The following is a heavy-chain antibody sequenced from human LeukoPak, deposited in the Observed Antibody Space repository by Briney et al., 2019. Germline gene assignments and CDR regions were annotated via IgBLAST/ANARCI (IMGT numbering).Heavy chain of an antibody. CDR1: GFTLSDHY. D-gene: IGHD3-22*01. CDR3: TTLESYDSSGYYLDY. V-gene: IGHV3-15*01. J-gene: IGHJ4*02. Sequence: GGSLRLSCVASGFTLSDHYMDWVRQAPGKGLEWVGRTKSKTDGGTTDYAAPVKGRFTISRDDSENALHLQMNSLKTEDTAVYYCTTLESYDSSGYYLDYWGQGTLVTVSS. CDR2: TKSKTDGGTT.